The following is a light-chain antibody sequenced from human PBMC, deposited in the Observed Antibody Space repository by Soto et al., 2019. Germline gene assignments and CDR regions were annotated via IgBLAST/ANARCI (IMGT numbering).Light chain of an antibody. Sequence: QSVLTQPASVSGSPGQSITMSCTGTLSDVEGDNSVSWYQQRPDKAPQLVIYDISNRPSGVSDRFSGSKSGNTASLTISGLQTEDEADYYCCSYVGASIYVFGTGTKVTVL. V-gene: IGLV2-23*02. CDR1: LSDVEGDNS. CDR2: DIS. J-gene: IGLJ1*01. CDR3: CSYVGASIYV.